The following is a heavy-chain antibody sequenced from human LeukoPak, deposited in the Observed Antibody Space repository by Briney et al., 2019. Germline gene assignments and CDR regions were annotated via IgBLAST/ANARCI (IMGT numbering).Heavy chain of an antibody. D-gene: IGHD4-11*01. CDR2: IYYIGST. V-gene: IGHV4-59*01. CDR1: GGSISSYY. Sequence: SETLSLTCTVSGGSISSYYWSWIRQPPGMGLEWIGYIYYIGSTNYNPSLKSRVTISIDASKNQFSLKLSSVTAADTAVYYCARAQRGLPFDYWGQGTLVTVSS. CDR3: ARAQRGLPFDY. J-gene: IGHJ4*02.